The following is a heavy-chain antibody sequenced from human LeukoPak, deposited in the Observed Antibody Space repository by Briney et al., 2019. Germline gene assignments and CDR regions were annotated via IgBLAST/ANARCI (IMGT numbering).Heavy chain of an antibody. J-gene: IGHJ4*02. Sequence: ASVKVSCKASGYTFTSYYMHWVRQAPGQGLEWMGWINPNSGGTNYAQKFQGRVTMTRDTSISTAYMELSRLRSDDTAVYYCARDQAPYYYDSSGYWVHWGQGTLVTVSS. V-gene: IGHV1-2*02. CDR1: GYTFTSYY. D-gene: IGHD3-22*01. CDR2: INPNSGGT. CDR3: ARDQAPYYYDSSGYWVH.